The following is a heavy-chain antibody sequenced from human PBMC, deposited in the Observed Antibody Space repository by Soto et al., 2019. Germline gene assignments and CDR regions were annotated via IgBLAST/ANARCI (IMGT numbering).Heavy chain of an antibody. CDR2: IIPLFGTP. D-gene: IGHD1-1*01. CDR1: GGPFGSYG. CDR3: ARDGTIQMANFDF. V-gene: IGHV1-69*01. Sequence: QVLLMQSGAEVKKPGSSVKVSCTSSGGPFGSYGISWVRQVPGQGLEWLGGIIPLFGTPSYARKFQDRLTISADESTTTAYMELSSLTSEDTAMYFCARDGTIQMANFDFWGQGTLVTVSS. J-gene: IGHJ4*02.